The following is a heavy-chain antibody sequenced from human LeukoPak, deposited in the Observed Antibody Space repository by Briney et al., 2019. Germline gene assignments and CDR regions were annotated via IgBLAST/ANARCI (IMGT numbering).Heavy chain of an antibody. CDR2: ISYDGSNK. Sequence: GGSLRLSCAASGFTFSSYGMHWVRQAPGKGLEWVAVISYDGSNKYYADSVKGRFTISRDNSKNTLYLQMNSLRAEDTAVYYCAKGGTAAAEDFQHWGQGTLVTVSS. V-gene: IGHV3-30*18. CDR3: AKGGTAAAEDFQH. J-gene: IGHJ1*01. D-gene: IGHD6-13*01. CDR1: GFTFSSYG.